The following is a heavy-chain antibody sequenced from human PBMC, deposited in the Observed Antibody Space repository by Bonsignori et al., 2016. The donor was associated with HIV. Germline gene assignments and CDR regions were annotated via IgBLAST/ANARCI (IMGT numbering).Heavy chain of an antibody. D-gene: IGHD5-18*01. CDR3: ARQGIQLWLPRPYWYFDL. V-gene: IGHV5-51*01. J-gene: IGHJ2*01. Sequence: GESLKISCKGSGYSFTSYWIGWVRQMPGKGLEWMGIIYPGDSDTRYSPSFQGQVTISADKSISTAYLQWSSLKASDTAMYYCARQGIQLWLPRPYWYFDLWGRGTLVTVSS. CDR1: GYSFTSYW. CDR2: IYPGDSDT.